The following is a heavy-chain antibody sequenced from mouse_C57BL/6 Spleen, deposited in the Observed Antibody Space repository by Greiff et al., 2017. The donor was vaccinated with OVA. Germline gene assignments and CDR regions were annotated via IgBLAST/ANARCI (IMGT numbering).Heavy chain of an antibody. V-gene: IGHV3-1*01. CDR3: ARDRVRGYFDY. Sequence: DVKLVESGPGMVKPSQSLSLTCTVTGYSITSGYDWHWIRHFPGNKLEWMGYISYSGSTNYNPSLKSRISITHDTSKNHFFLKLNSVTTEDTATYYCARDRVRGYFDYWGQGTTLTVSS. CDR1: GYSITSGYD. D-gene: IGHD3-1*01. CDR2: ISYSGST. J-gene: IGHJ2*01.